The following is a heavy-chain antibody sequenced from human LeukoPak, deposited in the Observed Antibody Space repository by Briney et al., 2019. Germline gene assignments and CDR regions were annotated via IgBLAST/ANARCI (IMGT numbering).Heavy chain of an antibody. J-gene: IGHJ3*02. CDR1: GFTFSDYY. V-gene: IGHV3-11*05. Sequence: GGSLRLSCAASGFTFSDYYMSWIRQAPGKGLEWVSYISSSSFYTKYADSVKGRFTISIDNAKKSLYLQMHSLRAEDTALYWCARDLMVRGVIRSPFDIWGQGTVVTVSS. CDR2: ISSSSFYT. D-gene: IGHD3-10*01. CDR3: ARDLMVRGVIRSPFDI.